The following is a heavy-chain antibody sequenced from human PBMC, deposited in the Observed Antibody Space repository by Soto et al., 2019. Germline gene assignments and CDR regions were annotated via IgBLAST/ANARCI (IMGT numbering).Heavy chain of an antibody. V-gene: IGHV1-18*01. CDR1: GYTFTSYG. D-gene: IGHD5-12*01. Sequence: QVQLVQSGAEVKKPGASVKVSCKASGYTFTSYGISWVRPAPRKGLAWSGWISAYNGNTNYAQKLQGRVTMTTDTSTSPGYMELRSLRSDDTAVYYCARDRCYSGYDYRDDYFVYWGQGTLDPVSS. CDR3: ARDRCYSGYDYRDDYFVY. CDR2: ISAYNGNT. J-gene: IGHJ4*02.